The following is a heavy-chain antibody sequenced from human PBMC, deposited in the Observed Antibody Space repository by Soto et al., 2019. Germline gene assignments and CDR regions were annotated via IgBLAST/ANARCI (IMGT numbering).Heavy chain of an antibody. V-gene: IGHV1-69*12. Sequence: QVQLVQSGAEVKKPGSSVKVSCKASGGTFSSYAISWVRQAPGQGLEWMGGIISIFGTANYAQKFQGRVTFTADEATSTAYMRLSSLRSEDTAVYYCARHVPAAGYYYGMAVWGQGTTVTVSS. CDR3: ARHVPAAGYYYGMAV. J-gene: IGHJ6*02. CDR1: GGTFSSYA. CDR2: IISIFGTA. D-gene: IGHD2-2*01.